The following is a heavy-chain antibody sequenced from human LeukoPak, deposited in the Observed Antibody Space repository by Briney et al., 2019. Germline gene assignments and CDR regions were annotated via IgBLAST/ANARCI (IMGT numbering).Heavy chain of an antibody. CDR3: ANLPPNCSGGSCYSGLPDY. V-gene: IGHV3-23*01. D-gene: IGHD2-15*01. CDR1: GFTFCSYA. J-gene: IGHJ4*02. Sequence: GGSPRLSCADSGFTFCSYAISWGRHALGKGLEWVLAISGSGGSTYYADSVKGRYTISRDNSKSTLYLQMNSLRAEDTAVYYCANLPPNCSGGSCYSGLPDYWGKGTLVTVSS. CDR2: ISGSGGST.